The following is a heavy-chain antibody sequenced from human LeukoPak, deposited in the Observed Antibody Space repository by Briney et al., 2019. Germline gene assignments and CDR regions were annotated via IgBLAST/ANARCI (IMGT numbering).Heavy chain of an antibody. CDR2: IIPILGIA. CDR3: ARAGPAMEDAFDI. D-gene: IGHD5-18*01. V-gene: IGHV1-69*04. J-gene: IGHJ3*02. CDR1: GGTFSSYA. Sequence: ASVKVSCKASGGTFSSYAISWVRQAPGQGLEWMGRIIPILGIANYAQKFQGRVTITAGKSTSTAYMELSSLRSEDTAVYYCARAGPAMEDAFDIWGQGTMVTVSS.